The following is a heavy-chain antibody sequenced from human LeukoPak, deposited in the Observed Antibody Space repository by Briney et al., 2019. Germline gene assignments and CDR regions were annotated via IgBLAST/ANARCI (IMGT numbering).Heavy chain of an antibody. V-gene: IGHV6-1*01. CDR2: TYYRSKWYN. CDR1: GDSVSSNSAA. J-gene: IGHJ4*02. D-gene: IGHD2-15*01. Sequence: SQTLSLTCAIPGDSVSSNSAAWNWIRQSPSRGLEWLGRTYYRSKWYNDYAESVKSRIIIKPETSKNQFSLQLNSVTPEDTAVYYCARSGDCSGGTCFTGDWGQGTLVTVAS. CDR3: ARSGDCSGGTCFTGD.